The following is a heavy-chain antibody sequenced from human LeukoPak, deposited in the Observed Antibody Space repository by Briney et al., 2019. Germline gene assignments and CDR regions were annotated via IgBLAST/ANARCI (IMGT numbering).Heavy chain of an antibody. V-gene: IGHV3-21*01. Sequence: GGSLRLSCAASGFTFSSYSMNWVRQAPGKGLEWVSPISSSSSYIYYADSVKGRFTISRDNAKNSLYLQMNSLRAEDTAVYYCASEEYYYDSSGYPTLFDYWGQGTLVTVSS. CDR3: ASEEYYYDSSGYPTLFDY. D-gene: IGHD3-22*01. CDR2: ISSSSSYI. J-gene: IGHJ4*02. CDR1: GFTFSSYS.